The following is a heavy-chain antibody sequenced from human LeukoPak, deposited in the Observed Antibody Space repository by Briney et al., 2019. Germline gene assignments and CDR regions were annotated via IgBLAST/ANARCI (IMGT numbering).Heavy chain of an antibody. CDR2: INPYSGGT. CDR1: GYTFTDYH. D-gene: IGHD3-10*01. J-gene: IGHJ4*02. CDR3: ANQQFASVRAFDY. Sequence: ASVKVSCKASGYTFTDYHTHWVRQAPGQGLEWMGRINPYSGGTHYSQEFQGRVTMTRDTSISTAYMELSSLRSDDTALYYCANQQFASVRAFDYWGQGILVTVSS. V-gene: IGHV1-2*06.